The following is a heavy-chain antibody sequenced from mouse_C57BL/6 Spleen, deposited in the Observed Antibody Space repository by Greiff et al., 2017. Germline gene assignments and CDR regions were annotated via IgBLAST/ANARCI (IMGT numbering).Heavy chain of an antibody. J-gene: IGHJ3*01. Sequence: QVHVKQSGAELVKPGASVKLSCKASGYTFTEYTIHWVKQRSGQGLEWIGWFYPGSGSIKYNEKFKDKATLTADKSSSTVYMELSRLTSEDSAVYFCARHEARGYDYSAWFAYWGQGTLVTVSA. V-gene: IGHV1-62-2*01. CDR2: FYPGSGSI. CDR1: GYTFTEYT. CDR3: ARHEARGYDYSAWFAY. D-gene: IGHD2-4*01.